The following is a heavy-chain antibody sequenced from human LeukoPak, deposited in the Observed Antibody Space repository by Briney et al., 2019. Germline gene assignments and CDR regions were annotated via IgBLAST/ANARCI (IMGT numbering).Heavy chain of an antibody. CDR1: GYTFTSYG. CDR2: INPNSGGT. J-gene: IGHJ5*02. D-gene: IGHD3-22*01. V-gene: IGHV1-2*02. Sequence: ASVKVSCKASGYTFTSYGISWVRQAPGQGLEWMGWINPNSGGTNYAQKFQGRVTMTRDTSISTAYMELSRLRSDDTAVYYCARDLTYDSSGYYHWGQGTLVTVSS. CDR3: ARDLTYDSSGYYH.